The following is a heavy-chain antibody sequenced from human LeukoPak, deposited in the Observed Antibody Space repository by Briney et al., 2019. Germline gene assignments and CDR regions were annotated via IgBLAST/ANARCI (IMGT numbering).Heavy chain of an antibody. D-gene: IGHD3-22*01. Sequence: GGSLRLSCAAPGFSFDDYAIHWVRQAPGKGLEWVSLISGDGGSTFYADSVKGRFTISRDNNKNSQYLQMSSLRSEDTALYYCARESDSSGWYDSWGQGTLVTVSS. CDR2: ISGDGGST. V-gene: IGHV3-43*02. CDR3: ARESDSSGWYDS. J-gene: IGHJ5*01. CDR1: GFSFDDYA.